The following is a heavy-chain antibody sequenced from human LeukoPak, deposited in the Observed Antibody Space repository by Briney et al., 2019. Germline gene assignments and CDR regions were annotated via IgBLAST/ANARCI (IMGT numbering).Heavy chain of an antibody. V-gene: IGHV2-5*01. J-gene: IGHJ5*02. CDR1: GFSLSTSGVG. CDR3: AHRAFSNYRLLYNWFDP. Sequence: SGPTLVNPTQTLTLTCTFSGFSLSTSGVGVGWIRQPPGKALEWLALIYWNDDKRYSPSLKSRLTITKDTSKNQVVLTMTNMDPVDTATYYCAHRAFSNYRLLYNWFDPWGQGTLVTVSS. D-gene: IGHD4-11*01. CDR2: IYWNDDK.